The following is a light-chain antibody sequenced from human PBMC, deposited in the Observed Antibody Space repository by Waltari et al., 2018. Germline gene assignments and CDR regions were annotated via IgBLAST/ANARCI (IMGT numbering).Light chain of an antibody. CDR1: SPRRYY. Sequence: SSELTQDPTVSVAMGQTVRITCQGDSPRRYYASWYQQRPGQAPILVFSGNNNRPSGVPDRFSGSSSDNTAVLTITGAQAEDEASYYCHSRDASGVGGSFGGGTKLTVL. J-gene: IGLJ2*01. CDR3: HSRDASGVGGS. CDR2: GNN. V-gene: IGLV3-19*01.